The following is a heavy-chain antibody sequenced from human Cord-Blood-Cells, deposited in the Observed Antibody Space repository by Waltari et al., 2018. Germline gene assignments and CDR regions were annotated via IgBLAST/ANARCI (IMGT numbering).Heavy chain of an antibody. J-gene: IGHJ4*02. Sequence: QVQLVQSGAEVKKRGSSVKVSCKASGGTFSSYAISWVRQAPGQGLGWMVGLIPIFGTANYAQKFPGRVTITADESTSTAYMELSSLRSEDTAVYYCARMSIAAAGVDEAPVYYFDYWGQGTLVTVSS. D-gene: IGHD6-13*01. V-gene: IGHV1-69*01. CDR3: ARMSIAAAGVDEAPVYYFDY. CDR2: LIPIFGTA. CDR1: GGTFSSYA.